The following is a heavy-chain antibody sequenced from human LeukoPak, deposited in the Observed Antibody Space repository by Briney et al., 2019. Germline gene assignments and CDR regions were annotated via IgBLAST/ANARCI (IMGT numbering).Heavy chain of an antibody. J-gene: IGHJ5*02. Sequence: ASVKVSCKASGYTFTGYYMHWVRQAPGQGLEWMGWINPNSGGTNYAQEFQGRVTMTRDTSISTAYMELSRLRSDDTAVYYCAREGTLAYCGGDCYYNWFDPWGQGTLVTVSS. D-gene: IGHD2-21*02. CDR1: GYTFTGYY. V-gene: IGHV1-2*02. CDR2: INPNSGGT. CDR3: AREGTLAYCGGDCYYNWFDP.